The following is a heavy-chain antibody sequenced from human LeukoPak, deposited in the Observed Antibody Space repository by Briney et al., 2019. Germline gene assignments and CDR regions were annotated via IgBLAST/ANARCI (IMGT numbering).Heavy chain of an antibody. Sequence: GGSLRLSCAASGFTFNKFGIHWVRQAPGKGLEWVALIWYDGSITFYADSVKGRFTISRDNSKNTVYLQMNSLRAEDTAFYYCARGAITMVRGGVDSWGQGTLVTVSS. J-gene: IGHJ4*02. CDR1: GFTFNKFG. D-gene: IGHD3-10*01. V-gene: IGHV3-33*01. CDR2: IWYDGSIT. CDR3: ARGAITMVRGGVDS.